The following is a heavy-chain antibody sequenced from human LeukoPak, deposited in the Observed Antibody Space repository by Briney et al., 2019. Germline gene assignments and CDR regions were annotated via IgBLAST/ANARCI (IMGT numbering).Heavy chain of an antibody. CDR3: ARDGGYDSSGYTDYY. CDR1: GGTFSSYA. V-gene: IGHV1-69*06. J-gene: IGHJ4*02. D-gene: IGHD3-22*01. CDR2: IIPIFGTA. Sequence: ASVKVSCKASGGTFSSYAISWVRQAPGHGLEWMGGIIPIFGTANYAQKFQGRVTITAEKSTSTAYMELSSLRSEDTAVYYCARDGGYDSSGYTDYYWGQGTLVTVSS.